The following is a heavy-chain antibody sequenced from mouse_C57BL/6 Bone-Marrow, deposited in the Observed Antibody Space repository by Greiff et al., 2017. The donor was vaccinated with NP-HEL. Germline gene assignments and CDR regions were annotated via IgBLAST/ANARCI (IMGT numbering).Heavy chain of an antibody. CDR1: GYTFTSYW. J-gene: IGHJ3*01. CDR2: IDPSDSYT. Sequence: QVQLQQSGAELVKPGASVKLSCKASGYTFTSYWMQWVKQRPGQGLEWIGEIDPSDSYTNYNQKFKGKATLTVDTSSSTAYMQLSSLTSEDSAVYYCATIYYGYDEAYWGQGTLVTVSA. CDR3: ATIYYGYDEAY. D-gene: IGHD2-2*01. V-gene: IGHV1-50*01.